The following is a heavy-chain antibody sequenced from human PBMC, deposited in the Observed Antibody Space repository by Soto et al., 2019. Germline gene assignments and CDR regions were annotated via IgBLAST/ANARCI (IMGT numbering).Heavy chain of an antibody. CDR1: GASISTQS. CDR3: ARGLSWSPYFES. D-gene: IGHD3-3*01. CDR2: LYYSGTT. V-gene: IGHV4-59*11. J-gene: IGHJ4*02. Sequence: LSLTCSVSGASISTQSWNWIRQAPGKGLEWIGYLYYSGTTNYNPSLKSRVTISADTSKNQVSLELTSVTAADTAVYFCARGLSWSPYFESWGQGILVTVSS.